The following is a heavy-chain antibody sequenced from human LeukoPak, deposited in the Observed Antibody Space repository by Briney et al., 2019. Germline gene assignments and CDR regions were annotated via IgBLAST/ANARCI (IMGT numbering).Heavy chain of an antibody. Sequence: SVKVSCKASGGTFSSYAISWVRQAPGQGLEWMGGIIPIFGTANYAQKLQGRVTITADESTSTAYMELSSLRSEDTAVYYCASSPEGHDYGDYWGQGTLVTVSS. CDR1: GGTFSSYA. V-gene: IGHV1-69*13. CDR3: ASSPEGHDYGDY. J-gene: IGHJ4*02. CDR2: IIPIFGTA.